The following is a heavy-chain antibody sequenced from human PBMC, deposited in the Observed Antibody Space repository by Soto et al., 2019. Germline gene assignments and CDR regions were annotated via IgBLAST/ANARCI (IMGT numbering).Heavy chain of an antibody. Sequence: SLRLSCAASGFTFSSYAMGCVRQAPGKGLDWVSVISGSGGITYSADSVKGRFTISRDNSKNILYLQMNSLRAEDTAVYYCAKGITDTGGYYYYSMDAWGQGTAVTGSS. CDR3: AKGITDTGGYYYYSMDA. CDR2: ISGSGGIT. D-gene: IGHD3-16*01. CDR1: GFTFSSYA. V-gene: IGHV3-23*01. J-gene: IGHJ6*02.